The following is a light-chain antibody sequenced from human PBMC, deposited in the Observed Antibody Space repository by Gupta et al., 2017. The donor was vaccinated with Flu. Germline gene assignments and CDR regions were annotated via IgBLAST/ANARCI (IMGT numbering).Light chain of an antibody. Sequence: DIQMTQSPSSLSASVGDRVTITCRASQGISTWLAWYQLKPGKAPRSLIYAASYLRSGVPSRFSGSGSGTDFTLTISSLQPEDFATYSCQQYNYYPLTFGGGTKVEIK. J-gene: IGKJ4*01. CDR1: QGISTW. CDR3: QQYNYYPLT. V-gene: IGKV1D-16*01. CDR2: AAS.